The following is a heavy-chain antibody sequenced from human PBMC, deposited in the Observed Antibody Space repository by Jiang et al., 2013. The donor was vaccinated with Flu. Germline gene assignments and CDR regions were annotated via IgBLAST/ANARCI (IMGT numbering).Heavy chain of an antibody. D-gene: IGHD3-10*01. CDR3: ARDGGGRAFDY. V-gene: IGHV3-33*01. CDR1: GFTFSSYG. J-gene: IGHJ4*02. CDR2: IWYDGSNK. Sequence: GGGVVQPGRSLRLSCAASGFTFSSYGMHWVRQAPGKGLEWVAVIWYDGSNKYYADSVKGRFTISRDNSKNTLYLQMNSLRAEDTAVYYCARDGGGRAFDYWGQGTLVTVSS.